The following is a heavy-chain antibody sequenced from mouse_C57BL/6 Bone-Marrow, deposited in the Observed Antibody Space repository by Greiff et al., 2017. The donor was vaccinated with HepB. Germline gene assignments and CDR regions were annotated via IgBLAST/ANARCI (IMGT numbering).Heavy chain of an antibody. J-gene: IGHJ4*01. V-gene: IGHV5-17*01. D-gene: IGHD1-1*01. Sequence: EVHLVESGGGLVKPGGSLKLSCAASGFTFSDYGMHWVRQAPEKGLEWVAYISSGSSTIYYADTVKGRFTISRDNAKNTLFLQMTSLRSEDTAMYYCARRDYYGSSYDYAMDYWGQGTSVTVSS. CDR3: ARRDYYGSSYDYAMDY. CDR1: GFTFSDYG. CDR2: ISSGSSTI.